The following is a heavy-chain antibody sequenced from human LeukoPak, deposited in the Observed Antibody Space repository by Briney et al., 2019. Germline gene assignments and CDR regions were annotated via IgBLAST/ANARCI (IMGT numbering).Heavy chain of an antibody. CDR2: IYYSGST. CDR1: GGSFSGYY. J-gene: IGHJ3*02. D-gene: IGHD3-22*01. Sequence: SETLSLTCAVYGGSFSGYYWSWIRQPPGKGLEWVGYIYYSGSTNYNPSLKSRVTISVDTSKNQFSLKLSSVTAADTAVYYCARTYYYDSSGPQDDAFDIWGQGTMVTVSS. V-gene: IGHV4-59*01. CDR3: ARTYYYDSSGPQDDAFDI.